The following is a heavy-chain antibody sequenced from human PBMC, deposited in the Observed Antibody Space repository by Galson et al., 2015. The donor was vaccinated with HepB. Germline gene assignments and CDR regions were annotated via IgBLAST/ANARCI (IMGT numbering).Heavy chain of an antibody. CDR1: GFTFSSYG. Sequence: SLRLSCAASGFTFSSYGMHWVRQAPGKGLEWVAVISYDGSNKYYADSVKGRFTISRDNSKNTLYLQMNSLRAEDTAVYYCARDVEQLQVYYFDYWGQGTLVTVSS. V-gene: IGHV3-30*19. CDR2: ISYDGSNK. CDR3: ARDVEQLQVYYFDY. D-gene: IGHD6-6*01. J-gene: IGHJ4*02.